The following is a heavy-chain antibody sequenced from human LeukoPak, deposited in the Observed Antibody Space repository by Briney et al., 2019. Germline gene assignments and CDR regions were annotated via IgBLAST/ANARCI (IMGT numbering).Heavy chain of an antibody. CDR2: INHGGRT. Sequence: PSETLSLTCAVYRGSFSGYYWSWSRQPPGQGMEWIGEINHGGRTNNNPSLKSRASISVDPSKKQFSLKLSSVTAADTATYYCARSHNYDSSGSHNNWFDPWGQGTLVTVSS. V-gene: IGHV4-34*04. CDR1: RGSFSGYY. CDR3: ARSHNYDSSGSHNNWFDP. J-gene: IGHJ5*02. D-gene: IGHD3-22*01.